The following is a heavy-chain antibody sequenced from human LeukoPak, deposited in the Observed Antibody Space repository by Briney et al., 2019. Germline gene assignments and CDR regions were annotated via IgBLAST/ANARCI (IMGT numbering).Heavy chain of an antibody. J-gene: IGHJ4*02. CDR3: ARSTVVTRTIDY. Sequence: PGGSLRLSCAASGFTFSSYWMHWVRQAPGKGLVWVSRINSDGSSTSYADSVKGRFTISRDNAKNTLYLQMNSLRAEDTAVYYCARSTVVTRTIDYWGQGTLVTVSS. D-gene: IGHD4-23*01. CDR1: GFTFSSYW. V-gene: IGHV3-74*01. CDR2: INSDGSST.